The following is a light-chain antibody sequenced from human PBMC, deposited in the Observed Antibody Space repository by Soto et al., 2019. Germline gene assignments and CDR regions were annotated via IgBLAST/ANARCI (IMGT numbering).Light chain of an antibody. V-gene: IGLV2-14*03. CDR3: SSYRSGDTLV. Sequence: QSALTQPASVSGSPGQSLAISCTGTRSDVGGYSYVSWYQQHPGKAPKLVIYDVTSRPSGVSDRFSGSKSGNTASLTISGLQAEDEADYYCSSYRSGDTLVFGGGNKLTVL. J-gene: IGLJ3*02. CDR2: DVT. CDR1: RSDVGGYSY.